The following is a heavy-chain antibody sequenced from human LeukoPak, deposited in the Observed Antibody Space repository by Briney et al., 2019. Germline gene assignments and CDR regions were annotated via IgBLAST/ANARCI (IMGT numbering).Heavy chain of an antibody. V-gene: IGHV4-61*01. Sequence: SETLSLTCTVSGGSVSSGSYYWSWIRQPPGKGLEWIGYIYYSGSTNYNPSLKSRVTISVDTSKNQFSLKLSSVTAAGTAVYYCARVYCGGDCYSVGPSRGYNWFDPWGQGTLVTVSS. J-gene: IGHJ5*02. CDR1: GGSVSSGSYY. D-gene: IGHD2-21*02. CDR2: IYYSGST. CDR3: ARVYCGGDCYSVGPSRGYNWFDP.